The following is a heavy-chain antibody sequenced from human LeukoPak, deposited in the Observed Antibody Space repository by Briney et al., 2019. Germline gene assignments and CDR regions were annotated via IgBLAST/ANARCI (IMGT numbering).Heavy chain of an antibody. J-gene: IGHJ6*04. Sequence: PGGSLRLSCEASEFTFSSNSVNWARQAPGKGLEWVASISSCSSFISYADPVKGRLTISRDNAKNSLYLEMNSLRAEDTAVYYCAKDNGDVLTCNHAGIMDVWGKGTTVTISS. CDR2: ISSCSSFI. CDR3: AKDNGDVLTCNHAGIMDV. CDR1: EFTFSSNS. D-gene: IGHD3-9*01. V-gene: IGHV3-21*01.